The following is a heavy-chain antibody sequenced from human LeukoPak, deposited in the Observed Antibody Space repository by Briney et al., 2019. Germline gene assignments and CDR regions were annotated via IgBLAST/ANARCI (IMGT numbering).Heavy chain of an antibody. CDR1: GLSLSTSGMC. V-gene: IGHV2-70*11. D-gene: IGHD5-12*01. J-gene: IGHJ6*03. Sequence: SGPALVQPTQTLTLTFTFSGLSLSTSGMCVGWIRQPPVKALECLECIDWDDDKYYSTSLKTRLTISKDNSKNQVVLTMTNMDPVDTATYYCARGYERTYYYYYMDVWGKGTTVTVSS. CDR3: ARGYERTYYYYYMDV. CDR2: IDWDDDK.